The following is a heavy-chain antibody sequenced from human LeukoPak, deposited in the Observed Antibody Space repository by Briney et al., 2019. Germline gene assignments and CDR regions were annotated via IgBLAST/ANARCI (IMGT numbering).Heavy chain of an antibody. CDR1: GFIFSDHY. CDR3: ASPVGATTVRAFDI. CDR2: TRNEANIYTT. D-gene: IGHD1-26*01. Sequence: GGSLRLSCAASGFIFSDHYMDWVRQAPGKGLKWVGRTRNEANIYTTKYAASVKCRFTISRDASKTSLYLQMNSLTTEDPTAYSCASPVGATTVRAFDIWGQGTMVTVSS. J-gene: IGHJ3*02. V-gene: IGHV3-72*01.